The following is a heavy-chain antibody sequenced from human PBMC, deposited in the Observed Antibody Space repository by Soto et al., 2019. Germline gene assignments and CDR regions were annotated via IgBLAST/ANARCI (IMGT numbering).Heavy chain of an antibody. J-gene: IGHJ6*02. Sequence: SETLSLTCTVSGGSISSGGYYWSWIRQHPGKGLEWIGYIYYSGSTYYNPSLKSRVTISVDTSKDQFSLKLSSVTAADTAVYYCARATITMVRGGRGYGMDVWGQGTTVTVSS. CDR3: ARATITMVRGGRGYGMDV. CDR2: IYYSGST. CDR1: GGSISSGGYY. D-gene: IGHD3-10*01. V-gene: IGHV4-31*03.